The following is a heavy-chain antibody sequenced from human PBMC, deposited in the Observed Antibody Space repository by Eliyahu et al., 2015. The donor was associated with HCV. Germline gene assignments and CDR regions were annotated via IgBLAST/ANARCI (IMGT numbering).Heavy chain of an antibody. CDR1: GGTFRTLS. Sequence: QVQLVQSGAEVKKPGSSVKVSCKASGGTFRTLSINWVRQAPGQGLEWMGRVLPGFGSSNYAQKFQGRVSITADESTATAYLELNSLTSDDTAIFYCATVRASATHRAEYFQHWGPGTLVTVS. J-gene: IGHJ1*01. CDR2: VLPGFGSS. V-gene: IGHV1-69*18. D-gene: IGHD1-14*01. CDR3: ATVRASATHRAEYFQH.